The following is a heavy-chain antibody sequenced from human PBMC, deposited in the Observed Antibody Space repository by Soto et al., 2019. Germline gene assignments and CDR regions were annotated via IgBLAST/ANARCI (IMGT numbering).Heavy chain of an antibody. V-gene: IGHV5-10-1*01. J-gene: IGHJ4*02. Sequence: GESLKISCKGSGYSFAGYWITWVRQRPGKGLEWMGRIDPSDSQTYYSPSFRGHVTISATKSITTVFLQWSSLRASDTAMYYCARQIYDSDTGPNFQYYFDSWGQGTPVTVSS. CDR1: GYSFAGYW. CDR2: IDPSDSQT. CDR3: ARQIYDSDTGPNFQYYFDS. D-gene: IGHD3-22*01.